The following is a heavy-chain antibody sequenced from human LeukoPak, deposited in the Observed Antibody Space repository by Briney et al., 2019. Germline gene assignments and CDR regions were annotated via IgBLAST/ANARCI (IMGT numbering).Heavy chain of an antibody. D-gene: IGHD1-26*01. CDR3: ATRRSSPWDDYFDY. J-gene: IGHJ4*02. V-gene: IGHV3-23*01. CDR2: ISGSGGST. CDR1: GFTFSSYA. Sequence: GGSLRLSCAASGFTFSSYAMSWVRQAPGKGLEWVSAISGSGGSTYYADSVKGRFTISRDSSKNTLYLQMNSLRAEDTAVYYCATRRSSPWDDYFDYWGQGTLVTVSS.